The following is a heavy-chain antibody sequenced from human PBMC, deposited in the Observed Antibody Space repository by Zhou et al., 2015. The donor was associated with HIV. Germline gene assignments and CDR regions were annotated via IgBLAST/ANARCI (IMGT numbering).Heavy chain of an antibody. Sequence: LVQSGTEVRKPGSSVNVSCKASGGTFSGSDISWVRQAPGQGLEWMGSITPMFDMETYAEKFRARLTITVDKSTSAAYMELSSLRSEDTAVYYCARKKAIVVVPAAIEYYYYGMDVWGQGTTVTVSS. J-gene: IGHJ6*02. CDR1: GGTFSGSD. V-gene: IGHV1-69*04. CDR3: ARKKAIVVVPAAIEYYYYGMDV. CDR2: ITPMFDME. D-gene: IGHD2-2*01.